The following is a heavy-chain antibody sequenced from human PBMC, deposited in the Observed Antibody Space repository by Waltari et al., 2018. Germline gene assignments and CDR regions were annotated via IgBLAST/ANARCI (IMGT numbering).Heavy chain of an antibody. V-gene: IGHV4-34*01. Sequence: QVQLQQWGAGLLKPSETLSLTCAVYGGSFSGYYWSWIRQPPGKGLEWIGAINHSGSTIYNPSLKVRVIISVDTSKNQFSLKLSSVTAADTAVYFCASPWAFVASRGNRFDYWGQGTLVTVSS. CDR3: ASPWAFVASRGNRFDY. CDR2: INHSGST. CDR1: GGSFSGYY. D-gene: IGHD1-1*01. J-gene: IGHJ4*02.